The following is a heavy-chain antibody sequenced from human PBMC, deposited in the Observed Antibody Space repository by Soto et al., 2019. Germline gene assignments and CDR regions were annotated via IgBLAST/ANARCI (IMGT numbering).Heavy chain of an antibody. Sequence: ASVKVSCKASGGTFSSYAISWVRQAPGQGLEWMGGIIPIFGTANYAQKFQGRVTITADESTSTAYMELSSLRSEDTAVYYCARVPGIAVDLDPWGQGTLVTVSS. J-gene: IGHJ5*02. CDR3: ARVPGIAVDLDP. V-gene: IGHV1-69*13. CDR2: IIPIFGTA. D-gene: IGHD6-19*01. CDR1: GGTFSSYA.